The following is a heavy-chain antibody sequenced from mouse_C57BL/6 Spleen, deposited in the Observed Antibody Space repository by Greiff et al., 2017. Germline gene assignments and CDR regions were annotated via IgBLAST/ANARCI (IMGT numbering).Heavy chain of an antibody. J-gene: IGHJ4*01. V-gene: IGHV1-61*01. D-gene: IGHD3-2*02. CDR1: GYTFTSYW. CDR2: IYPSDSET. CDR3: ARNPAQAGAMDY. Sequence: QVQLQQPGAELVRPGSSVKLSCKASGYTFTSYWMDWVKQRPGQGLEWIGNIYPSDSETHYNQKFKDKATLTVDKSSSTAYMQLSSLTSEDSAVYYCARNPAQAGAMDYWGQGTSVTVSS.